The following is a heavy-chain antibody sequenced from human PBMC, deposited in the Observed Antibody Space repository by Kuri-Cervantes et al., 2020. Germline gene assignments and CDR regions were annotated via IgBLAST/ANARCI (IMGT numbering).Heavy chain of an antibody. J-gene: IGHJ3*01. Sequence: GSLRLSRAVYGGSFSGYYWSWIRQPPGKGLEWIGEINHSGSTNYNPSLKSRVTISVDTSKNQFSLKLSSVTAADTAMYYCARDSLIRFGGIVSDVYVFDVWGQGTMVTVSS. V-gene: IGHV4-34*01. D-gene: IGHD3-16*01. CDR1: GGSFSGYY. CDR3: ARDSLIRFGGIVSDVYVFDV. CDR2: INHSGST.